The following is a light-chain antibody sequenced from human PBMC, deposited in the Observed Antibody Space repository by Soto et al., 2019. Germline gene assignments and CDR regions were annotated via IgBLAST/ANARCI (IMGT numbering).Light chain of an antibody. Sequence: DIQLTQSPSFLSASVGDRVTITCRASQGISRYLAWYQQKPGKAPKLLIYAASTLQSGVPSRFSGSVSGTEFTLTISSLQPEDFATYYCQQLNSYPLTCGPGTKVDIK. CDR1: QGISRY. V-gene: IGKV1-9*01. J-gene: IGKJ3*01. CDR3: QQLNSYPLT. CDR2: AAS.